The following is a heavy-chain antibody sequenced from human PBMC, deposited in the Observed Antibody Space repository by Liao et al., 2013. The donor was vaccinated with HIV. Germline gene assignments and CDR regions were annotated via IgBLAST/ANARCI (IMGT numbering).Heavy chain of an antibody. CDR2: IYYSGST. CDR3: ARDLYDTGAFDI. D-gene: IGHD3-22*01. Sequence: QVQLQESGPGLVKPSETLSLTCTVSGGSISSYYWSWIRQPPGKGLEWIGYIYYSGSTNYNPSLKSRVTISVDTSKNQFSLKLSSVTAADTAVYYCARDLYDTGAFDIWGQGTMVTVSS. J-gene: IGHJ3*02. V-gene: IGHV4-59*01. CDR1: GGSISSYY.